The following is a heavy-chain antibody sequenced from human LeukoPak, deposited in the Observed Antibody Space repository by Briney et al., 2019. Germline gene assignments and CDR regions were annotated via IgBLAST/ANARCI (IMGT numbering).Heavy chain of an antibody. V-gene: IGHV3-7*01. CDR2: IKQDGSEK. CDR3: AKYNY. D-gene: IGHD2/OR15-2a*01. CDR1: GFSFSGHC. J-gene: IGHJ4*02. Sequence: GGSLRLSCAASGFSFSGHCMSWVRQAPGQGLEWVANIKQDGSEKYYVDSVKGRFTISRDNAKNSLYLQMNSLRVEDTAVYYCAKYNYWGQGTLVTVSS.